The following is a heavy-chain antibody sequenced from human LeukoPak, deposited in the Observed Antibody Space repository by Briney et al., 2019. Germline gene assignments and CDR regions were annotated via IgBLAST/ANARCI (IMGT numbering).Heavy chain of an antibody. J-gene: IGHJ4*02. CDR1: GFTFSDSY. V-gene: IGHV3-11*01. CDR2: ISSGGDTI. Sequence: GGSLRLSCAASGFTFSDSYMSWIRQVPGKGLEWISYISSGGDTIYYADSVKGRFTISRDNAKNSLYLQMNSLRAEDTAVYYCAREGGDWGEGYFDYWGQGTLVTVSS. CDR3: AREGGDWGEGYFDY. D-gene: IGHD3-16*01.